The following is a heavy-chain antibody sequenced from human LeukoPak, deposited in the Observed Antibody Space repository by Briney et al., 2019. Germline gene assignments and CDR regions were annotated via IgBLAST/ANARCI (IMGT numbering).Heavy chain of an antibody. CDR2: IYYSGST. CDR3: ARFSVGGGWYLNDAFDI. J-gene: IGHJ3*02. CDR1: GGSISSSSYY. V-gene: IGHV4-39*07. Sequence: SETLSLTCTVSGGSISSSSYYWGWIRQPPGKGLEWIGSIYYSGSTYYNPSLKSRVTISVDRSKNQFSLKLSSVTAADTAVYYCARFSVGGGWYLNDAFDIWGQGTMVTVSS. D-gene: IGHD6-19*01.